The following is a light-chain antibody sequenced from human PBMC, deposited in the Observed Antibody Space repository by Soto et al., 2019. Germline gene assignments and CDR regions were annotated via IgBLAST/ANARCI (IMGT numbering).Light chain of an antibody. Sequence: QSALTQPASVSGSPGQSITVACTATSGDVAISNLVSWYQHHPGEAPKLLIYEATERPSGISDRFSGSKSGNTASLTISGLQTEDEADYHCSSYAGSHTYEVFGGGTKLTVL. CDR2: EAT. CDR1: SGDVAISNL. J-gene: IGLJ3*02. CDR3: SSYAGSHTYEV. V-gene: IGLV2-23*01.